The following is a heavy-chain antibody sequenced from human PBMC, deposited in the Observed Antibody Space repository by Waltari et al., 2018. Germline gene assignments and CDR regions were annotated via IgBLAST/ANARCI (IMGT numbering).Heavy chain of an antibody. D-gene: IGHD3-10*01. CDR1: GYTLTELS. Sequence: QVQLVQSGAEVKKPGASVKVSCKVSGYTLTELSMHWVRQAPGKGLEWMGGFGPEDSETIYAQKFQGRVTMTEDTSTDTAYMELSSLGSEDTAVYYCATDPYYYGSGSYSFDPWGQGTLVTVSS. CDR3: ATDPYYYGSGSYSFDP. J-gene: IGHJ5*02. V-gene: IGHV1-24*01. CDR2: FGPEDSET.